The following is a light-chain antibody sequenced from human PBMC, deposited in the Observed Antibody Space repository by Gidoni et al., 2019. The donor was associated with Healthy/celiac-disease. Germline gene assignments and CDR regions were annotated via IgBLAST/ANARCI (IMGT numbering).Light chain of an antibody. CDR3: LQDYNYPWT. CDR2: AAS. J-gene: IGKJ1*01. V-gene: IGKV1-6*01. CDR1: QGVRND. Sequence: AIQMTQSPSSLSASVGDRVTITCRASQGVRNDLGWYQQKTGKAPKLLIYAASSLQSGVPSRFSGSGSGTDFTLTISSLQPEDFATYYCLQDYNYPWTFGQGTKVEIK.